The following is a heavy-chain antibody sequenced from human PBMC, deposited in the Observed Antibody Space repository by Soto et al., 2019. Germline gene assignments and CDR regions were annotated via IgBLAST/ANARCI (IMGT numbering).Heavy chain of an antibody. V-gene: IGHV1-3*01. D-gene: IGHD6-13*01. CDR3: AREQQLAPDP. Sequence: ASVKVSCKASGYSFTSYAIHWMRQAPGQRLEWMGWINAGNGNTKYSQKFQGRVTITRDTSASTAYMELSSLRSEDTAVYYCAREQQLAPDPWGQGTLVTVSS. CDR1: GYSFTSYA. J-gene: IGHJ5*02. CDR2: INAGNGNT.